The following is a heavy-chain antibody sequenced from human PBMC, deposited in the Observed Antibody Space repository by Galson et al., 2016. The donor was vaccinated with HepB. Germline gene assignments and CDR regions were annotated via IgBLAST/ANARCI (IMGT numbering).Heavy chain of an antibody. CDR2: ISGSGGST. D-gene: IGHD1-26*01. Sequence: SLRLSCAASGFTFRSNVINWVRQAPGKGLEWVSGISGSGGSTYYADSVRGRFTIPRDNSKNTLYLQMNSLRAEDTAVYYCAKDLLGGTFIPYFFDYWGQGTLVTVSS. J-gene: IGHJ4*02. CDR3: AKDLLGGTFIPYFFDY. V-gene: IGHV3-23*01. CDR1: GFTFRSNV.